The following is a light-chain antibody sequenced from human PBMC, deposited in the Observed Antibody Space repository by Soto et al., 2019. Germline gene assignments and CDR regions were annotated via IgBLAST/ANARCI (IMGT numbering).Light chain of an antibody. CDR1: SSDVGGYNY. J-gene: IGLJ3*02. V-gene: IGLV2-14*03. CDR3: CSYTSSSTLV. Sequence: QSALTQPASVSGSPGQSITISCTGTSSDVGGYNYVSWYQQHPGKAPKLMIYKVNKRPSEVSSRFSGSKSGNTASLTISGLQTEDEADYYCCSYTSSSTLVFGGGTKLTDL. CDR2: KVN.